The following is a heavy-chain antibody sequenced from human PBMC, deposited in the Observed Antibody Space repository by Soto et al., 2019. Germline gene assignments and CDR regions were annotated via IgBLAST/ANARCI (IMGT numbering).Heavy chain of an antibody. D-gene: IGHD2-21*02. V-gene: IGHV1-3*01. CDR3: ARSSVVVTAADY. CDR1: GYTFTSYA. J-gene: IGHJ4*02. Sequence: QVQLVQSGAEVKKPGASVKVSCKASGYTFTSYAMHWVRQAPGQRLEWMGWINAGNGNTKYSQKFQGRVTITRDTSESTAYMELSSLRSEDTAVYYCARSSVVVTAADYWGQGTLVTVSS. CDR2: INAGNGNT.